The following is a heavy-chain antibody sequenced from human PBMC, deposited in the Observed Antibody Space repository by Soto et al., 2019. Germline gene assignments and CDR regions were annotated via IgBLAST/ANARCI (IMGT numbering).Heavy chain of an antibody. D-gene: IGHD3-22*01. CDR3: AVDDSSGYCLDY. CDR2: IDPEDGET. CDR1: GYTLTELS. J-gene: IGHJ4*02. V-gene: IGHV1-24*01. Sequence: ASVKVSCKVSGYTLTELSMHWVRQAPGKGLEWMGGIDPEDGETIYAQKFQGRVTITADESTSTAYMELSSLRSEDTAVYYCAVDDSSGYCLDYWGQGTLVTVSS.